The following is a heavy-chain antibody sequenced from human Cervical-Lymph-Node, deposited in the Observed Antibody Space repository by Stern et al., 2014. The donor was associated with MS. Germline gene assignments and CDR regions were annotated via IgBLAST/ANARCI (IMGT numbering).Heavy chain of an antibody. D-gene: IGHD6-13*01. V-gene: IGHV1-69*01. J-gene: IGHJ4*02. CDR1: GGSFSMDS. Sequence: VQLVQSGAEVKKPGSSVKASCKASGGSFSMDSISWVRQAPGQGLAWMGGLTPMFGTSNYAQKFQGRVTTTADVSTSTAYMELTSLRSEDTAVYFCARDQGGIADSWGQGTLVIVSS. CDR2: LTPMFGTS. CDR3: ARDQGGIADS.